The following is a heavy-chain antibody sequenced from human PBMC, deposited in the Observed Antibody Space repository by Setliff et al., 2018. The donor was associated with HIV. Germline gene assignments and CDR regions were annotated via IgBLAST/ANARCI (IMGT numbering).Heavy chain of an antibody. CDR3: ARRGAYGYDYFDY. CDR1: GYSISSGYY. CDR2: IFHSAST. V-gene: IGHV4-38-2*01. Sequence: SETLSLTCAVSGYSISSGYYWDWIRQPPGKGLEWIGSIFHSASTNYNPSLKSRDTISIDTSKNQFALKLTSVTAADTAVYYCARRGAYGYDYFDYWGPGMLVTVSS. D-gene: IGHD5-12*01. J-gene: IGHJ4*02.